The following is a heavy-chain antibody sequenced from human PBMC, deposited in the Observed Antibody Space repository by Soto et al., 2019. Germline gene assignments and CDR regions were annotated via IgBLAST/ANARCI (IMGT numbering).Heavy chain of an antibody. CDR1: GGSFSGYY. V-gene: IGHV4-34*01. Sequence: KASETLSLTCAVYGGSFSGYYWSWIRQPPGKGLEWIGEINHSGSTNYNPSLKSRVTISVDTSKNQFSLKLSSVTAADTAVYYCARRPTYYDFWSGYYGDGYYYGMDVWGQGTTVTVSS. D-gene: IGHD3-3*01. CDR3: ARRPTYYDFWSGYYGDGYYYGMDV. J-gene: IGHJ6*02. CDR2: INHSGST.